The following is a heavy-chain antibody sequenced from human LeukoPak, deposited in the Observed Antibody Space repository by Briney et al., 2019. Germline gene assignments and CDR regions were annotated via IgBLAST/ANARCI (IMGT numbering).Heavy chain of an antibody. J-gene: IGHJ6*04. V-gene: IGHV3-74*01. CDR3: ARGLYCSGINCYNGMDV. D-gene: IGHD2-2*02. CDR2: INNGGSST. Sequence: QPGGSLRLSCAASGFTFSSYWMSWVRQAPGKGLVWVSRINNGGSSTRYADSVKGRFTISRDNAKNTLYLQMNSLRAEDTAVYYCARGLYCSGINCYNGMDVWGKGTTVTVSS. CDR1: GFTFSSYW.